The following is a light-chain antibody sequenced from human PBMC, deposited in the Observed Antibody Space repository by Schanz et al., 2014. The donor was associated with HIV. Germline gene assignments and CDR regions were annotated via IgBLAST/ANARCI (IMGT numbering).Light chain of an antibody. CDR1: NSNIGAGYD. Sequence: QSVLTQPPSVSGAPGQRVTISCTGNNSNIGAGYDVHWYQQLPRTAPKLLIYANNNRPSGVTDRFSGSKSGTSASLAITGLQAEDEADYYCQSYDSSLSGYVFGTGTKLTVL. CDR2: ANN. CDR3: QSYDSSLSGYV. V-gene: IGLV1-40*01. J-gene: IGLJ1*01.